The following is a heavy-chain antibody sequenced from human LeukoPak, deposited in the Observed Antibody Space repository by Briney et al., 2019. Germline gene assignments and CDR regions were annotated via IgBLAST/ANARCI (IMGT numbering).Heavy chain of an antibody. CDR2: IIPIFGTA. V-gene: IGHV1-69*13. CDR1: GGTFISYA. CDR3: ARGHPYSSSYFFDY. J-gene: IGHJ4*02. D-gene: IGHD6-13*01. Sequence: PVKVSCKASGGTFISYAISWVRQAPGQGLEWMGGIIPIFGTANYAQKFQGRVTITADESTSTAYMELSSLRSEDTAVYYCARGHPYSSSYFFDYWGQGTLVTVSS.